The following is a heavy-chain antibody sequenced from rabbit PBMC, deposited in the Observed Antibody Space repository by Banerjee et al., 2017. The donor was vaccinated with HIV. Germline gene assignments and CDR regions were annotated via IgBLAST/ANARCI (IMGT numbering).Heavy chain of an antibody. Sequence: QSLEESGGDLVQPGASLTLTCTASGFSYSSSYYMCWVRQAPGKGLEWIGCIYTGSGSTDYASWVNGRFTISKTSSTTVTLQMTSLTAADTATYFCARGGADMTVYFPLWGQGTLVTVS. CDR1: GFSYSSSYY. D-gene: IGHD3-1*01. J-gene: IGHJ3*01. CDR2: IYTGSGST. CDR3: ARGGADMTVYFPL. V-gene: IGHV1S40*01.